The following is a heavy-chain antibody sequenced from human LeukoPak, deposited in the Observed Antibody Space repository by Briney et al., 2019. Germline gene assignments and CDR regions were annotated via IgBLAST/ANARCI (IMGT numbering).Heavy chain of an antibody. J-gene: IGHJ4*02. V-gene: IGHV4-34*01. CDR2: IHHSKGT. D-gene: IGHD3-10*01. CDR3: VRATAADSGRAFDY. Sequence: PGKGLEWIGEIHHSKGTNYNPSLKSRLTMSVDRSKNQFSLKLSSVTAADTAIYYCVRATAADSGRAFDYWAQGSLVHVSS.